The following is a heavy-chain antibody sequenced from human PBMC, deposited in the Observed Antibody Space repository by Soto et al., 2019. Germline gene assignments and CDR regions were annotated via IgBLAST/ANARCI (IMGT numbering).Heavy chain of an antibody. Sequence: EVQLLESGGGLVQPGGSLRLSCAASGFTFSISAMTWVRQAPGKGLEWVSTTGLNGRTTYYADSVKGRFTVSRDNSKNTLDLHMSSLRAEDTAVYYCATVHSTSRSFDYWGQGTLVTVSS. CDR3: ATVHSTSRSFDY. D-gene: IGHD6-6*01. CDR1: GFTFSISA. V-gene: IGHV3-23*01. J-gene: IGHJ4*02. CDR2: TGLNGRTT.